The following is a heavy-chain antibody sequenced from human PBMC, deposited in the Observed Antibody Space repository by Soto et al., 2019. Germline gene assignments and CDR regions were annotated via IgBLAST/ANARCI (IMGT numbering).Heavy chain of an antibody. D-gene: IGHD3-9*01. J-gene: IGHJ1*01. CDR1: GFTFSSYA. CDR3: AKGGVDYDILTGYYPSYFQH. V-gene: IGHV3-23*01. Sequence: GGSLRLSCAASGFTFSSYAMSWVRQAPGKGLEWVSAISGSGGSTYYADSVKGRFTISRDNSKNTLYLQMNSLRAEDTAVYYCAKGGVDYDILTGYYPSYFQHWGQGTLVTVSS. CDR2: ISGSGGST.